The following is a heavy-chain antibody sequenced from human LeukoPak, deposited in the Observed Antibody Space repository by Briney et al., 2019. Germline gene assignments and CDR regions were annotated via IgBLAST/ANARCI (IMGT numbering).Heavy chain of an antibody. J-gene: IGHJ6*02. D-gene: IGHD4/OR15-4a*01. CDR2: ISSSSSYI. Sequence: PGGSLRLSCAASGFTFSSYSMNWVRQAPGKGLEWVSSISSSSSYIYYADSVKGRFTISRDNSKNTLYLQMNSLRAEDTAVYYCAKDLPANPSGMDVWGQGTTVTVSS. V-gene: IGHV3-21*01. CDR3: AKDLPANPSGMDV. CDR1: GFTFSSYS.